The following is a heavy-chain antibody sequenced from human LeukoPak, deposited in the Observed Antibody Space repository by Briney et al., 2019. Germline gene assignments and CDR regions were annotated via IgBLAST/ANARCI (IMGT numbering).Heavy chain of an antibody. V-gene: IGHV1-46*01. J-gene: IGHJ3*01. Sequence: ASVKVSCKASRYTFTSYYMHWLRQAPGHGLEWMGIINPSGGNTSYAQKFQGRVTMTRDTSTSTVYMELSSLRSEDTAGYYCARDRETRASDAFDFWGQGTMVTVSS. CDR1: RYTFTSYY. CDR2: INPSGGNT. CDR3: ARDRETRASDAFDF. D-gene: IGHD1-26*01.